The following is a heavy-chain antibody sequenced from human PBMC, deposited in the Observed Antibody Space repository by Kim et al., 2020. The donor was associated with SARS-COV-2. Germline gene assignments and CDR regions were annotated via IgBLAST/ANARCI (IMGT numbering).Heavy chain of an antibody. Sequence: TCFADAVTCRCTISRANAKNTLYVQMDSTRVEDTALYYCAKVGGVLGWDFWGEGTLVTVSS. CDR2: T. V-gene: IGHV3-23*01. CDR3: AKVGGVLGWDF. J-gene: IGHJ4*02. D-gene: IGHD2-8*02.